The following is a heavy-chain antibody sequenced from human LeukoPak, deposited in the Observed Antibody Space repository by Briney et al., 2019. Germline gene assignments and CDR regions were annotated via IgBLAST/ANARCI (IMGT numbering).Heavy chain of an antibody. Sequence: ASETLSLTCTASGGSVSSSSYYWGWIRQPPGKGLEWIGSIYYSGSTYYNPSLKSRVTISVDTSKNQFSLKLSSVTAADTAVYYCARERPTVGNYGMDVWGQGTTVTVSS. CDR2: IYYSGST. CDR1: GGSVSSSSYY. V-gene: IGHV4-39*01. J-gene: IGHJ6*02. CDR3: ARERPTVGNYGMDV. D-gene: IGHD7-27*01.